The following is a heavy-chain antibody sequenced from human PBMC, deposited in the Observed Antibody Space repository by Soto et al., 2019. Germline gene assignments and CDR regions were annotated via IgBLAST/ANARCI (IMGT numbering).Heavy chain of an antibody. CDR2: INAGNGHT. V-gene: IGHV1-3*01. Sequence: ASVKVSCKASGFIVTNYAMQWVRQAPGQRPEWMGWINAGNGHTRYSQRFQDRVTITKDSSATTMYMELRSLRSEDTAVYYCARGIWTMTRGSYYFDNWGQGTLVTVS. CDR1: GFIVTNYA. J-gene: IGHJ4*02. CDR3: ARGIWTMTRGSYYFDN. D-gene: IGHD3-10*01.